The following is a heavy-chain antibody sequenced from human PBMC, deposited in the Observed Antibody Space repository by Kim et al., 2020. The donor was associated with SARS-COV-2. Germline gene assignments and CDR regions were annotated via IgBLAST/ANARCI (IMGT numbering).Heavy chain of an antibody. CDR1: GFTFSSYS. Sequence: GGSLRLSCAASGFTFSSYSMNWVRQAPGKGLEWVSSISSSSSYIYYADSVKGRFTISRDNAKNSLYLQMNSLRAEDTAVYYCASDSNSSSWYGYYYGMDVWGQGTTVTVSS. V-gene: IGHV3-21*01. CDR2: ISSSSSYI. CDR3: ASDSNSSSWYGYYYGMDV. J-gene: IGHJ6*02. D-gene: IGHD6-13*01.